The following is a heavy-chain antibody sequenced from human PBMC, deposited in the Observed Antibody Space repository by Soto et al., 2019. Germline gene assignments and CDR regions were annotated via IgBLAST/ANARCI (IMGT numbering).Heavy chain of an antibody. V-gene: IGHV3-21*02. CDR1: GFTLTTYT. CDR2: ITSSSGHI. J-gene: IGHJ6*02. D-gene: IGHD3-10*01. CDR3: VRERGLSSFYGMDV. Sequence: EVQLVESGGGLVKPGGSLRLSCEASGFTLTTYTMNWVRQASGKGLEWVSSITSSSGHIYYADSVKGRFTISRDNARNSLYLQMNSLRAEDTAVYYCVRERGLSSFYGMDVWGQGTTVTVSS.